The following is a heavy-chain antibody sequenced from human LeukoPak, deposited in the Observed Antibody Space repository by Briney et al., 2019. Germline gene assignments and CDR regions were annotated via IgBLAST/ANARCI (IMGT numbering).Heavy chain of an antibody. V-gene: IGHV3-48*04. Sequence: GGSLRLSCAVTGFTFRVYSMNWVRQAPGKGLEWVSYISSASRTIKYADFVRGRFTVSRDNAKKSLHLQMNRLTTEDTAVYFCVRDVCRFNYDSTGRHYWGQGTLVTVSS. D-gene: IGHD3-22*01. CDR2: ISSASRTI. CDR3: VRDVCRFNYDSTGRHY. J-gene: IGHJ4*02. CDR1: GFTFRVYS.